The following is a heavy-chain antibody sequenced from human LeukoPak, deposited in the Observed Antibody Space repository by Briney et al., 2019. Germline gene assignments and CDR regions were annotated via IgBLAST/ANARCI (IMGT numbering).Heavy chain of an antibody. CDR3: ARDLILPQEGGTSFDH. CDR1: GFTFSSYY. CDR2: ISGGSNYI. V-gene: IGHV3-21*01. J-gene: IGHJ4*02. D-gene: IGHD4-23*01. Sequence: GGSLRLSCAASGFTFSSYYMNWVRQAPGKGLEWVSSISGGSNYINYADSVKGRFIISRNNAENSLSLHMNSLTSEDTAVYFCARDLILPQEGGTSFDHWGQGTLVTVSS.